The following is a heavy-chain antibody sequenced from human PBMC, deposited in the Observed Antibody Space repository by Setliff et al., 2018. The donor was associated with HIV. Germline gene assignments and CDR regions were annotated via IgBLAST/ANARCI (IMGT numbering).Heavy chain of an antibody. CDR3: AKGRNFWSSYMDV. D-gene: IGHD3-3*01. CDR2: INHSGNT. CDR1: GGSFSDYC. J-gene: IGHJ6*03. Sequence: PSETLSLTCAVYGGSFSDYCWTWIRQSPGKGLEWMGEINHSGNTNYNPSLKSRVTISADTSKNQFSLKLSSVTAADTAVYYCAKGRNFWSSYMDVWGKGTTVTVSS. V-gene: IGHV4-34*01.